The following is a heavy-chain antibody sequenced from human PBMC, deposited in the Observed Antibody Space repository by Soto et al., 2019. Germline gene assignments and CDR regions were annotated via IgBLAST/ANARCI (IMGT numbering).Heavy chain of an antibody. CDR3: ARVRSYSYGQGYGMDV. Sequence: EVQLVESGGGLVKPGGSLRLSCAASGFTFSTYSMNWVRQAPGKGLEWVSSISSSSGYIYYADSVKGRFTISRDDAKNSVSLQMNSLRAEDTAVYYCARVRSYSYGQGYGMDVW. V-gene: IGHV3-21*01. D-gene: IGHD5-18*01. CDR2: ISSSSGYI. CDR1: GFTFSTYS. J-gene: IGHJ6*01.